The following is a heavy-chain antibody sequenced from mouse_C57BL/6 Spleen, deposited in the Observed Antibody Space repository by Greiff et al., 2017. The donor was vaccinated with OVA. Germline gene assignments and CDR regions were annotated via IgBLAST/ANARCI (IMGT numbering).Heavy chain of an antibody. CDR3: TRDRGYGSSWDYAMDY. CDR1: GFTFSSYA. Sequence: EVHLVESGEGLVKPGGSLKLSCAASGFTFSSYAMSWVRQTPEKRLEWVAYISSGGDYIYYADTVKGRFTISRDNARNTLYLQMSSLKSEDTAMYYCTRDRGYGSSWDYAMDYWGQGTSVTVSS. V-gene: IGHV5-9-1*02. D-gene: IGHD1-1*01. J-gene: IGHJ4*01. CDR2: ISSGGDYI.